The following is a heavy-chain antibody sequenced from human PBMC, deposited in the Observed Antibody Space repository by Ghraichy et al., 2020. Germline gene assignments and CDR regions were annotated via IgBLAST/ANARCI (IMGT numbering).Heavy chain of an antibody. CDR1: GFTFSTSS. CDR3: GRDYWWAIYP. V-gene: IGHV3-64*01. Sequence: GGSLRLSCAASGFTFSTSSFHWVRHVPGKGLEYVSTISSDGFTTYYANSVKGRFTISRDNAKNTLYLQLGSLKLEDTAVYYCGRDYWWAIYPWGQGALVTVSS. CDR2: ISSDGFTT. J-gene: IGHJ5*02. D-gene: IGHD2-15*01.